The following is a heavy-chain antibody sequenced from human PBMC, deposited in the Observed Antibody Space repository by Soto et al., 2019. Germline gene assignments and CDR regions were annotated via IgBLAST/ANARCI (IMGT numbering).Heavy chain of an antibody. V-gene: IGHV5-10-1*01. CDR2: IDPSDAYT. D-gene: IGHD4-4*01. J-gene: IGHJ6*02. CDR1: GYSFTSYW. Sequence: GESLKISCKGSGYSFTSYWISWVRQMPGKGLEWMGRIDPSDAYTNYSPSFQGHVTISADKSISTAYLQWSSLKASDTSMYYCAIRCLTTVTTRYGMDVWGQGTTVTVSS. CDR3: AIRCLTTVTTRYGMDV.